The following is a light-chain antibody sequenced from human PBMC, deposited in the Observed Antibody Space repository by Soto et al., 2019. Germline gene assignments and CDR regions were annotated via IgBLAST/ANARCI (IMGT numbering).Light chain of an antibody. J-gene: IGKJ2*01. CDR2: WAS. Sequence: DIVMTQSPDSLAVSLDERAAINCKSSLSVLYTSNNKNYLAWFQQKPGQPPKLLFYWASTRQSGVPDRFSGSGSGADFTLTISSLQAEDAAVYYCQQYYSTPFTFGQGTTLEIK. V-gene: IGKV4-1*01. CDR3: QQYYSTPFT. CDR1: LSVLYTSNNKNY.